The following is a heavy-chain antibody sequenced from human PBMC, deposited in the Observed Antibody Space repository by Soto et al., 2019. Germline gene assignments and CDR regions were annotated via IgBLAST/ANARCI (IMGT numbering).Heavy chain of an antibody. CDR3: ASSIRGVGAAGAVAWFDP. D-gene: IGHD6-13*01. CDR1: DGSFSGYY. Sequence: QAQLQQWGAGLLKPSETLSLTCAVSDGSFSGYYWSWIRQPPGKGLEWIGEINHVGNTNYNPSLKSRVTISVDPSKKQFSLNLSSGTAADTAVDYCASSIRGVGAAGAVAWFDPWGQGTLVTVSS. J-gene: IGHJ5*02. CDR2: INHVGNT. V-gene: IGHV4-34*01.